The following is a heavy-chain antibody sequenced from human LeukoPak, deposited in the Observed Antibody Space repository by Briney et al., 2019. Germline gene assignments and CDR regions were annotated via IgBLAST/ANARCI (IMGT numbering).Heavy chain of an antibody. D-gene: IGHD2-15*01. V-gene: IGHV4-34*01. Sequence: PSETLSLTCAVYGGSFSGYYWSWIRQPPGKGLEWIGEINHSGSTNCNPSLKSRVTISVDTSKNQFSLKLSSVTAADTAVYYCARGGGVYCSGGSCHDAFDIWGQGTMVTVSS. CDR2: INHSGST. CDR3: ARGGGVYCSGGSCHDAFDI. CDR1: GGSFSGYY. J-gene: IGHJ3*02.